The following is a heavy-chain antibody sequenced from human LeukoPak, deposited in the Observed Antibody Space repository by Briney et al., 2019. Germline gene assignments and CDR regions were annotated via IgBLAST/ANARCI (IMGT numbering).Heavy chain of an antibody. V-gene: IGHV3-21*01. CDR1: GFTFSRYT. J-gene: IGHJ4*02. D-gene: IGHD2-15*01. Sequence: GESLRLSCAASGFTFSRYTINWVRQAPGKGLEWVSSISRNGAYIYYADSMEGRFTISRDNAKNSLSLQMDSLRAEDTAIYYCAREGGRGSSNLDYFDYWGQGMLVTVSS. CDR3: AREGGRGSSNLDYFDY. CDR2: ISRNGAYI.